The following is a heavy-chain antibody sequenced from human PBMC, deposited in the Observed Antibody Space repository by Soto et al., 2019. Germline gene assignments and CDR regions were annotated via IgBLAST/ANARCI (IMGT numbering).Heavy chain of an antibody. J-gene: IGHJ6*02. CDR1: GFTFSSYG. V-gene: IGHV3-33*01. Sequence: GSLRLSCAASGFTFSSYGMHWVRQAPGKGLEWVAVIWYDGSNKYYADSVKGRFTISRDNSKNTLYLQMNSLRAEDTAVYYCARNMRDYYYYGMDVWGQGTTVTVSS. D-gene: IGHD2-2*01. CDR3: ARNMRDYYYYGMDV. CDR2: IWYDGSNK.